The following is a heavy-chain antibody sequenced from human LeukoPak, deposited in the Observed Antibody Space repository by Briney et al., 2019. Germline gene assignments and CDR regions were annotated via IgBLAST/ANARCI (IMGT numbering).Heavy chain of an antibody. CDR1: GFTFSSYW. D-gene: IGHD3-9*01. CDR2: IHPDGKNT. Sequence: GGSLRLSCAASGFTFSSYWMNRVRQAPGKGLVWVSRIHPDGKNTAYADSVKGRFTISRDNSKDTLSLQMNSLRAEDTAVYYCAKGKWGLTINNFDVWGQGTMVTVSS. J-gene: IGHJ3*01. V-gene: IGHV3-74*01. CDR3: AKGKWGLTINNFDV.